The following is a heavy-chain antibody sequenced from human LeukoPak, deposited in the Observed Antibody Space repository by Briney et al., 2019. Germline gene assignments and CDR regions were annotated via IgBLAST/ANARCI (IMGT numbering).Heavy chain of an antibody. CDR1: GFTVSSNC. D-gene: IGHD2-2*02. CDR2: IFVGGNT. V-gene: IGHV3-53*01. CDR3: ARDNAPYTTTASGLGLFDY. Sequence: GGSLRLSCAVSGFTVSSNCMSWVRQAPGKGLEWVSVIFVGGNTYYADSVKGRFTISRDNSKNTLYLQMNSLRAEDTAVYYCARDNAPYTTTASGLGLFDYWGQGTLVTASS. J-gene: IGHJ4*02.